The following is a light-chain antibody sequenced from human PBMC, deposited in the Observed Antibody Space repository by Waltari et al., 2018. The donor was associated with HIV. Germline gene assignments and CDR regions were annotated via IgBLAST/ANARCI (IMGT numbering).Light chain of an antibody. CDR3: QQYNTYPWT. J-gene: IGKJ1*01. Sequence: DILMTQSPSTLSASVGDRVIITCRASQSIGSWLAWYHQKPRKAPKLLVFKASSLQSGFPSRFNGAGSGTEFTRTINNLQPDDFATYYCQQYNTYPWTFGQGTKVDIE. CDR2: KAS. CDR1: QSIGSW. V-gene: IGKV1-5*03.